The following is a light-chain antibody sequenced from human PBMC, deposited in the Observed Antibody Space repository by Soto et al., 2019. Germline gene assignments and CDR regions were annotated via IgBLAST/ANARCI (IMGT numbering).Light chain of an antibody. CDR3: QKYNSAPWT. CDR2: SAS. V-gene: IGKV1-27*01. J-gene: IGKJ1*01. Sequence: DIQMTQSPSSLSSSVGDRVTITCRASQGIAKSLAWYQQKPGKAPKLLIYSASTLQSGVPSRFSGSGSGTDFTLTISSRQPEDVATYYCQKYNSAPWTFGQGTKVEIK. CDR1: QGIAKS.